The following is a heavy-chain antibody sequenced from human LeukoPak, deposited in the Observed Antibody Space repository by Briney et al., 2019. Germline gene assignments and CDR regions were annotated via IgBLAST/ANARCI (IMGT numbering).Heavy chain of an antibody. J-gene: IGHJ4*02. V-gene: IGHV1-24*01. CDR3: ATGRLTYYYDSSGYYFDY. Sequence: ASVKVSCKVSGYTLTELSMHWVRQAPGKGLEWMGGFDPEDGEIIYAQKFQGRVTMTEDTSTDTAYMELSGLRSEDTAVYYCATGRLTYYYDSSGYYFDYWGQGTLVTVSS. D-gene: IGHD3-22*01. CDR2: FDPEDGEI. CDR1: GYTLTELS.